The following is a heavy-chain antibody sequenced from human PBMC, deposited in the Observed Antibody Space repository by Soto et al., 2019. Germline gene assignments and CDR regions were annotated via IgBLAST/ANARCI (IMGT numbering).Heavy chain of an antibody. D-gene: IGHD6-25*01. Sequence: QVQLVESGGGVVQPGRSLRLSCAASGFTFSSYGMHWVRQAPGKGLEWVAVISYDGSNKYYADSVKGRFTISRDNSKNTLYLQMNSLRAEDTAVYYCANERRPNYYYGMDVWGQGTTVTGSS. V-gene: IGHV3-30*18. CDR1: GFTFSSYG. CDR2: ISYDGSNK. CDR3: ANERRPNYYYGMDV. J-gene: IGHJ6*02.